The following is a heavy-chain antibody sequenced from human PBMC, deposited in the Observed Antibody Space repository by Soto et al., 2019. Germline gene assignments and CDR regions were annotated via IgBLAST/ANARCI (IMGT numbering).Heavy chain of an antibody. CDR3: AGDEGYYYSGMDV. J-gene: IGHJ6*02. V-gene: IGHV4-4*07. CDR1: GGSIGGYY. Sequence: SETLSLTCTVSGGSIGGYYWSWIRQTAGKGLEWIGRIYPSGNTNYNPSLKSRVTLSIDTSKNQLSLKMSSVTAADTAVYFCAGDEGYYYSGMDVWGQGTAVTVSS. CDR2: IYPSGNT.